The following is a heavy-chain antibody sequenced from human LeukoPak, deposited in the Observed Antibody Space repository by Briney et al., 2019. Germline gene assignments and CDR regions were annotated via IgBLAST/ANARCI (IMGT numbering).Heavy chain of an antibody. V-gene: IGHV1-46*01. CDR1: GYTFTSYY. Sequence: GASVKVSCKASGYTFTSYYMHWVRQAPGQGLEWMGIINPSGGSTSYAQRFQGRVTMTRDTSTSTVYMELSSLRSEDTAVYYCARAGLWFGELWSARFDYWGQGTLVTVSS. CDR2: INPSGGST. CDR3: ARAGLWFGELWSARFDY. J-gene: IGHJ4*02. D-gene: IGHD3-10*01.